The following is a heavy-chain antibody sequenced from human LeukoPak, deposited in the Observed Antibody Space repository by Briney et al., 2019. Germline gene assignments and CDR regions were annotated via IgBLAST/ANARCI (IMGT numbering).Heavy chain of an antibody. V-gene: IGHV3-23*01. Sequence: PGGSLRLSCAASGFTFSSYAMSWVRQAPGKGLEWVSAISGSGGSTYYADSVKGRFTISRDNSKNTLYLQMNSLRAEDTAVYYCAKXPYCSSTXCYGPQYYYYYYMDVWGKGTTVTVSS. CDR2: ISGSGGST. D-gene: IGHD2-2*01. CDR3: AKXPYCSSTXCYGPQYYYYYYMDV. J-gene: IGHJ6*03. CDR1: GFTFSSYA.